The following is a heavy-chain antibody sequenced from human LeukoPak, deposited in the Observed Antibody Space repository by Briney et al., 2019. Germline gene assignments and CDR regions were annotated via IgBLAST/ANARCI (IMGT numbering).Heavy chain of an antibody. Sequence: SETLSLTCTVSGGSVSGGSNYWSWIRQPPGKGLEWIGYIYYSGSTNYNPSLKSRVTISVDKSKNQFSLKLSSVTAADTAVYYCARDYYDSSGYYSGIDYWGQGTLVTVSS. V-gene: IGHV4-61*01. CDR1: GGSVSGGSNY. CDR3: ARDYYDSSGYYSGIDY. D-gene: IGHD3-22*01. CDR2: IYYSGST. J-gene: IGHJ4*02.